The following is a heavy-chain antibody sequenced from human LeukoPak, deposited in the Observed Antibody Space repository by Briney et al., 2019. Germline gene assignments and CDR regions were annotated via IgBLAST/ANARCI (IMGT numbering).Heavy chain of an antibody. D-gene: IGHD2/OR15-2a*01. J-gene: IGHJ4*02. CDR1: GGTFSSYA. Sequence: ASVNVSCKASGGTFSSYAISWVRQAPGQGLEWMGRIISIFGTANYPQKFQGRVTIHTDESTSTAYMELSSLRSEDTAVYYCAVLWTHNGVVDYWGQGALVTVCS. CDR3: AVLWTHNGVVDY. V-gene: IGHV1-69*05. CDR2: IISIFGTA.